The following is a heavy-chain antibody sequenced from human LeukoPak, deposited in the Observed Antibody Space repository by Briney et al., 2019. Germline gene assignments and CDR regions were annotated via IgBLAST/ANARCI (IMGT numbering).Heavy chain of an antibody. CDR2: ISGSGGST. CDR3: AKDHYYGSGSFDY. Sequence: GGSLRLSCVASGCTFRSYAMSWVRQAPGKGLEWVSAISGSGGSTYYADSVKGRFTFSRDNPKNALYLQMNSLRAEDTAVYYCAKDHYYGSGSFDYWGQGTLVTASS. V-gene: IGHV3-23*01. CDR1: GCTFRSYA. J-gene: IGHJ4*02. D-gene: IGHD3-10*01.